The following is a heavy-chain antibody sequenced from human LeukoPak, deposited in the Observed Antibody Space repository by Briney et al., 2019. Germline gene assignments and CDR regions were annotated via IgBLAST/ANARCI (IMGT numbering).Heavy chain of an antibody. CDR3: AKEACSSTSCYKGY. V-gene: IGHV3-23*01. CDR2: ISGSGGST. CDR1: GFTFSNYA. Sequence: GGSLSLSCAASGFTFSNYAMSWVRQAPGKGLEWVSAISGSGGSTYYADSVKGRFTISRDNSKNTLYLQMNSLRAEDTAVYYCAKEACSSTSCYKGYWGQGTLVTVSS. D-gene: IGHD2-2*02. J-gene: IGHJ4*02.